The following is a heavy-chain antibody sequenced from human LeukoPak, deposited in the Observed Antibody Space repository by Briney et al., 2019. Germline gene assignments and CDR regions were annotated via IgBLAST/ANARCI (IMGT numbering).Heavy chain of an antibody. Sequence: AGSLSLSCAASKFTVSSKYLSWVRHAPGKGLEWVSVIYSGGSTHYADSVKGRFTISRDNSKNTLYLQMNSLRAEDTAVYYCASLYYGGNNFDYWGQGALVTVSS. CDR3: ASLYYGGNNFDY. J-gene: IGHJ4*02. D-gene: IGHD4-23*01. V-gene: IGHV3-66*01. CDR1: KFTVSSKY. CDR2: IYSGGST.